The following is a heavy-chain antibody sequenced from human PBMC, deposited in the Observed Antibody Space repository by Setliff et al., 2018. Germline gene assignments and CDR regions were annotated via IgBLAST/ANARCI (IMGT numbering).Heavy chain of an antibody. Sequence: GASLKISCAASGFVFGTYGMHWVRQAPGKGLDWVASVRFDGSYKVYADSVKGRFTISRDNSENTLFLQMTSLRPEDTGVYYCVKVKKPLIRGSGFDYWGRGTLVTVSS. CDR2: VRFDGSYK. D-gene: IGHD3-10*01. J-gene: IGHJ4*02. CDR3: VKVKKPLIRGSGFDY. V-gene: IGHV3-30*02. CDR1: GFVFGTYG.